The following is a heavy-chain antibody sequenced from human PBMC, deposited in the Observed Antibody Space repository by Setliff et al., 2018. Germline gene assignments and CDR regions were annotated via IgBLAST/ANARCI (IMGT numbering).Heavy chain of an antibody. CDR3: ARDRTAYSYGLDV. CDR2: IYHNGNT. V-gene: IGHV4-59*02. Sequence: SETLSLTCTVSGGSVSPYSWSWIRQPPGKGLQWIGYIYHNGNTNFNPSLKSRVNMSIDTSKNQFALNLKSVTAADTAVYYCARDRTAYSYGLDVWGQGTTVTVSS. D-gene: IGHD5-18*01. J-gene: IGHJ6*02. CDR1: GGSVSPYS.